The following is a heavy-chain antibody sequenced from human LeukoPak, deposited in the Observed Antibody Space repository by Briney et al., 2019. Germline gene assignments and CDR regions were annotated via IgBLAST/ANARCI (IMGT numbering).Heavy chain of an antibody. CDR2: INPGDSDT. V-gene: IGHV5-51*01. D-gene: IGHD6-13*01. CDR1: GYSFSDYW. Sequence: GESLKISCKGFGYSFSDYWIGWVRQMPGKGLEWMGIINPGDSDTRYSPSFQGQVTLSADKSINSVYLQWSSLKAADTAMYYCAGRVLGSSYQWGQGTLVTVSS. J-gene: IGHJ4*02. CDR3: AGRVLGSSYQ.